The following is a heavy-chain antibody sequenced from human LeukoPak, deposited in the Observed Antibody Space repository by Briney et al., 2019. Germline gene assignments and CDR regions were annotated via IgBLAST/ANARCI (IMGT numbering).Heavy chain of an antibody. CDR3: ARDTFGAGSPFHYYGMDV. Sequence: GGSLRLPCAASGFSFSSYAIHWVRQAPGKGLEWVAVISYDGSDKYYAHSVKGRFTISRDTSKNTLYLQMNSLKTEDAAVYYCARDTFGAGSPFHYYGMDVWGQGTTVTVPS. J-gene: IGHJ6*02. CDR1: GFSFSSYA. V-gene: IGHV3-30*04. CDR2: ISYDGSDK. D-gene: IGHD3-10*01.